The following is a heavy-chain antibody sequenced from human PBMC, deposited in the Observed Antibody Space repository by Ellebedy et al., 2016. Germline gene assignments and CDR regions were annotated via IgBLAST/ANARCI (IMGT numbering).Heavy chain of an antibody. D-gene: IGHD5-18*01. CDR2: TSPDGST. Sequence: GGSLRLSCAATGLTVSSAYISWFRQTPGRGPEWAAMTSPDGSTHYPDSVRGRFTMSRDNSKNTLYLQMNSLTAEDTAVYFCANSGYSYAWGHWGQGTLVTVAS. CDR1: GLTVSSAY. J-gene: IGHJ4*02. V-gene: IGHV3-53*01. CDR3: ANSGYSYAWGH.